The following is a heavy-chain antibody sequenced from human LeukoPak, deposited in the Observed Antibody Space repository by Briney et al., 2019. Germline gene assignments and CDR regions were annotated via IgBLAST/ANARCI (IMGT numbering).Heavy chain of an antibody. Sequence: SETLSLTCTVSGVSISSGGYYWSWIRQHPGKGLEWIGYIYYSGSTYYNPSLKSRVTISVDTSKNQFSLKLSSVTAADTAVYYCARDYRSLDYYYYYGMDVWGQGTTVTVSS. D-gene: IGHD1-14*01. CDR2: IYYSGST. CDR1: GVSISSGGYY. CDR3: ARDYRSLDYYYYYGMDV. V-gene: IGHV4-31*03. J-gene: IGHJ6*02.